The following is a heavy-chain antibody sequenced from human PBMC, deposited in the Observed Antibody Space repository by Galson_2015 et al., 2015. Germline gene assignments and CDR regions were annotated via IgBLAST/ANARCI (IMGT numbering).Heavy chain of an antibody. CDR1: GFIFSTYG. CDR3: ARDRTGGYCSISNDAMDV. J-gene: IGHJ6*02. D-gene: IGHD2-2*03. Sequence: SLRLSCAVSGFIFSTYGMHWVRQAPGKGLEWVAVISKDGSNKYYADSVKGRFTISRDNSKNTLYLQMNSLRLEDTAVYYCARDRTGGYCSISNDAMDVWGQGTTVTVSS. V-gene: IGHV3-30*14. CDR2: ISKDGSNK.